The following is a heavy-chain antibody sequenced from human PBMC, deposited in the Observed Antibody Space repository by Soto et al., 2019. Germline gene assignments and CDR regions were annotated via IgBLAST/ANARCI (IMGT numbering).Heavy chain of an antibody. CDR1: GFTFSSYA. J-gene: IGHJ4*02. CDR2: ISGSGGST. D-gene: IGHD3-22*01. V-gene: IGHV3-23*01. Sequence: GGSLRLSCAASGFTFSSYAMSWVRQAPGKGLEWVSAISGSGGSTYYADSVKGRFTISRDNSKNTLYLQMNSLRAEDTAVYYCATLVRDDSSGYYYYFDYWGQGTLVTVSS. CDR3: ATLVRDDSSGYYYYFDY.